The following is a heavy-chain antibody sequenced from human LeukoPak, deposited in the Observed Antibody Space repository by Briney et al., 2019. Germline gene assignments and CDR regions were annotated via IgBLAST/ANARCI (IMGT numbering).Heavy chain of an antibody. CDR1: GRSISSYY. CDR2: IYTSGST. J-gene: IGHJ3*02. Sequence: SDALSLTCTLPGRSISSYYGIGLRPPAGKGLEWIGRIYTSGSTNYNPTLKSRVTMSVDTAKNHFSLKLSSVTAADTAVYYCARVSRAPYSGSWSGGAFDIWGQGTMVTVSS. CDR3: ARVSRAPYSGSWSGGAFDI. D-gene: IGHD6-13*01. V-gene: IGHV4-4*07.